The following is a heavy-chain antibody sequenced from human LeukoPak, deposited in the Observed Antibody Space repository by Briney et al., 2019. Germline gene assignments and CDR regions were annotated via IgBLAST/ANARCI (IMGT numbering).Heavy chain of an antibody. CDR3: ARDLGYGDHDY. CDR2: IKEDGSEK. CDR1: GFTFSRYW. V-gene: IGHV3-7*01. Sequence: GGSLRLSCAASGFTFSRYWMSWVRQAPGKGLEWVANIKEDGSEKYYVDSVKGRFTISRDNAKNSLYLQMNSLRAEDAAVYDCARDLGYGDHDYWGQGTLVTVSS. J-gene: IGHJ4*02. D-gene: IGHD4-17*01.